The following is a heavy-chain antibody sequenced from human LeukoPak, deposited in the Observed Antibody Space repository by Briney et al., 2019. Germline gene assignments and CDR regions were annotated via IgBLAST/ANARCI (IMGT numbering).Heavy chain of an antibody. V-gene: IGHV1-2*02. CDR1: GYTFSDYY. D-gene: IGHD4/OR15-4a*01. J-gene: IGHJ4*02. CDR3: AGRLYCAYYPCIL. CDR2: INPNSGGT. Sequence: ASVKLSCKASGYTFSDYYIHWVRQAPGQGLEWMGWINPNSGGTNSAQKFQGRVTMTRDTSISAAYMELSRLRSDDTAVYYCAGRLYCAYYPCILWGEGTLVTVSS.